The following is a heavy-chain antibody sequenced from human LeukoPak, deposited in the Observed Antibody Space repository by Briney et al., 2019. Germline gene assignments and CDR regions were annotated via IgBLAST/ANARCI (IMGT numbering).Heavy chain of an antibody. CDR2: ISSSSSYI. D-gene: IGHD4-23*01. CDR3: ARGFGTVVTPIDY. V-gene: IGHV3-21*01. CDR1: GFTFSTYS. Sequence: VKPGESLRLSCTASGFTFSTYSMNWVRQAPGKGLEWVSSISSSSSYIYYADSVKGRFTISRDNAKNSLYLQMNSLRAEDTAVYYCARGFGTVVTPIDYWGQGTLVTVSS. J-gene: IGHJ4*02.